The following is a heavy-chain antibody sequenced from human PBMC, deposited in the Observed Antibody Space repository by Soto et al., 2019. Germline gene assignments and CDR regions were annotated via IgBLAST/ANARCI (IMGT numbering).Heavy chain of an antibody. CDR2: IYYSGST. CDR1: GGSISSSSYY. V-gene: IGHV4-39*01. J-gene: IGHJ6*02. Sequence: SETLSLTCTVSGGSISSSSYYWGWIRQPPGKGLEWIGSIYYSGSTYYNPSPKSRVTISVDTSKNQFSLKLSSVTAADTAVYYCACIFSGGYGYGFYYYGMDVWGQGTTVT. CDR3: ACIFSGGYGYGFYYYGMDV. D-gene: IGHD5-18*01.